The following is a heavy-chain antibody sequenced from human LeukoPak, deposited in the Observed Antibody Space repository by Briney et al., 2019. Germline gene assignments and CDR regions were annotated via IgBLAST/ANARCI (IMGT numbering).Heavy chain of an antibody. CDR2: IWYDGSNK. D-gene: IGHD2-2*02. CDR1: GFTFSSYG. J-gene: IGHJ4*02. V-gene: IGHV3-33*01. CDR3: ARGRHCSSTSCYKFGGMIDY. Sequence: SAGSLRLSCAASGFTFSSYGMHWVRQAPGKGLEWVAVIWYDGSNKYYADSVKGRFTISRDNSKNTLYLQMNSLRAEDTAVYYCARGRHCSSTSCYKFGGMIDYWGQGTLVTVSS.